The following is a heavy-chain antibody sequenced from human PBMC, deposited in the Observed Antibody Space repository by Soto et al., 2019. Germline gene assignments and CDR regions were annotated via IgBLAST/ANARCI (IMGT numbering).Heavy chain of an antibody. D-gene: IGHD6-13*01. CDR3: SSETWQPMVKGGHCDY. V-gene: IGHV1-2*04. J-gene: IGHJ4*02. CDR2: INPNSGGT. CDR1: GYTFTGYY. Sequence: ASVKVSCKASGYTFTGYYMHWVRQAPGQGLEWMGWINPNSGGTNYAQKFQGWVTMTRDTSISAAYMELSRLSSDGTAVYYCSSETWQPMVKGGHCDYWCQGTLVIVSS.